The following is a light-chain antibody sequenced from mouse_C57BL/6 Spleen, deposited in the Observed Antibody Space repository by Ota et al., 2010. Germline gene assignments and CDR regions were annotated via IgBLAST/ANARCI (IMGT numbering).Light chain of an antibody. CDR3: QQYSKLPYT. CDR2: YTS. CDR1: RTLANY. J-gene: IGKJ2*01. V-gene: IGKV10-94*01. Sequence: DIQMTPDYISLSASLGGQSHHSVAVQVRTLANYLNWYQQKPDGTVKLLIYYTSSLHSGVPSRFSGSGSGTDYSLTISNLEPEDIATYYCQQYSKLPYTFGGGTKLEIK.